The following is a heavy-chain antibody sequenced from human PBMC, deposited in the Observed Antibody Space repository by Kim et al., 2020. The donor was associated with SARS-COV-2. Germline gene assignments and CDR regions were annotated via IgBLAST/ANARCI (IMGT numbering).Heavy chain of an antibody. J-gene: IGHJ4*02. D-gene: IGHD6-13*01. CDR2: INAGNGNT. CDR3: ASFFGVMAAAGGPRPFDY. Sequence: ASVKVSCKASGYTFTSYAMHWVRQAPGQRLEWMGWINAGNGNTKYSQKFQGRVTITRDTSASTAYMELSSLRSEDTAVYYCASFFGVMAAAGGPRPFDYWGQGTLVTVSS. V-gene: IGHV1-3*01. CDR1: GYTFTSYA.